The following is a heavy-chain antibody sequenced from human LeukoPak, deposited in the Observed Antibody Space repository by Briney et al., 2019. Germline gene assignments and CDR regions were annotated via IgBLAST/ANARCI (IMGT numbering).Heavy chain of an antibody. V-gene: IGHV3-23*01. CDR1: AFTFSNYG. J-gene: IGHJ4*02. D-gene: IGHD6-6*01. Sequence: GGSLRLSCAASAFTFSNYGMSWVRQAPGKGLEWVSAISDDGRSTYYADSVKGRFTISKDNSKKTLPLHMNHLRAEDTAVYYCAKRVPYSSSSVYFDYWGQGTLVTVSS. CDR2: ISDDGRST. CDR3: AKRVPYSSSSVYFDY.